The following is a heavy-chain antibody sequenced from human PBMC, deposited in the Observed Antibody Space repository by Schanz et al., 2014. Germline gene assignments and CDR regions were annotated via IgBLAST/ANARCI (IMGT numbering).Heavy chain of an antibody. V-gene: IGHV1-8*01. D-gene: IGHD6-13*01. CDR1: GYSLTSYD. CDR2: INPYSDKT. CDR3: ARDNLVSSSWYNYYGMDV. Sequence: QVQLVQSGAEVKKPGASVKVSCKASGYSLTSYDIGWVRQATGQGLEWMGLINPYSDKTVVPQKFQGRVTMTTDTSTSTAYMELRSLRSDDTAVYYCARDNLVSSSWYNYYGMDVWGQGTTVTVSS. J-gene: IGHJ6*02.